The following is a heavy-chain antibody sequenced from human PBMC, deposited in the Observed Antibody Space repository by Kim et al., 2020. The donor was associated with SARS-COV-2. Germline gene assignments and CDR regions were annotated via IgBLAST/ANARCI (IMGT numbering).Heavy chain of an antibody. J-gene: IGHJ6*02. D-gene: IGHD5-12*01. CDR3: ARLNVDIVAMRGSHYYYYGMDV. CDR2: ISSSSSYI. V-gene: IGHV3-21*04. CDR1: GFTFSSYS. Sequence: GGSLRLSCAASGFTFSSYSMNWVRQAPGKGLEWVSSISSSSSYIYYADSVKGRFTISRDNAKNSLYLQMNSLRAEDTAVYYCARLNVDIVAMRGSHYYYYGMDVWGQGTTVTVSS.